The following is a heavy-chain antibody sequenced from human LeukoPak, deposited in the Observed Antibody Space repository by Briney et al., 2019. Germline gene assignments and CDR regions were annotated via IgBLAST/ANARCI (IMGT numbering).Heavy chain of an antibody. CDR3: ASYDILTGYPFDY. Sequence: GGSLRLSCAASGFTFSSYAMHWVRQAPGKGLEWVAVISYDGSNKYYADSVKGRFTISRDKSKNTLYLQMNSLRAEDTAVYYCASYDILTGYPFDYWGQGTLVTVSS. V-gene: IGHV3-30-3*01. CDR1: GFTFSSYA. D-gene: IGHD3-9*01. J-gene: IGHJ4*02. CDR2: ISYDGSNK.